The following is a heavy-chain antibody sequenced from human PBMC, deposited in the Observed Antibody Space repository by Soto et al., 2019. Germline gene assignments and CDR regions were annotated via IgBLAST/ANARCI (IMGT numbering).Heavy chain of an antibody. CDR2: VYYTGDT. Sequence: QVQLQQSGPRLVKPSETLSLTCTVSSGPDRSHNWGWIRQPPGRGLEWIGYVYYTGDTAYNPSLRSLVSLSADTSTNDISLTLSSVTAADTAVYYCVRQGIDYLHGLVDVWGQGTTVSVSS. CDR1: SGPDRSHN. CDR3: VRQGIDYLHGLVDV. J-gene: IGHJ6*02. D-gene: IGHD4-17*01. V-gene: IGHV4-59*08.